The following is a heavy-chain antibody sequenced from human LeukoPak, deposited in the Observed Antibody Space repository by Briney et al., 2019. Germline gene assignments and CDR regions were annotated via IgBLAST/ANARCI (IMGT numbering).Heavy chain of an antibody. D-gene: IGHD6-19*01. Sequence: SETLSLTCAVYGGSFSGYYWSWIRQPPGKGLEWIGEINHSGSTNYNPSLKSRVTISVDTSKNQFSLKLSSVTAADTAVYYCARGPLTAAGTKQWLVRAFFVVWGKGTTVTVSS. CDR1: GGSFSGYY. J-gene: IGHJ6*04. V-gene: IGHV4-34*01. CDR2: INHSGST. CDR3: ARGPLTAAGTKQWLVRAFFVV.